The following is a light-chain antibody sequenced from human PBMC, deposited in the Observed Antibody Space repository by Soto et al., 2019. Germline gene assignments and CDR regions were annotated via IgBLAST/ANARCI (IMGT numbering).Light chain of an antibody. CDR3: GTWDSSLSAGV. J-gene: IGLJ2*01. Sequence: QSVLTQPPSVSAAPGQTVTISCSGSSSNIGNKYVSWYQQLPGTAPKLLIYDNNKRPSGIPDRFSGSKSGTSATLGITGLQTGDEADYYCGTWDSSLSAGVFGGGTKLTV. CDR2: DNN. CDR1: SSNIGNKY. V-gene: IGLV1-51*01.